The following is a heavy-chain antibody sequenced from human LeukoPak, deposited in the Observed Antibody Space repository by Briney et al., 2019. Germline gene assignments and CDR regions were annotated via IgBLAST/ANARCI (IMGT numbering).Heavy chain of an antibody. CDR1: GGSISSSDW. Sequence: SETLSLTCAVSGGSISSSDWWSWVRQPPGKGLEWIGEIYHSGSTNYNPSLKSRVTISVDTSKNQFSLKLSSVTAADTAVYYCARGAFAQQLVGDYYYYMDVWGKGTTVTVSS. J-gene: IGHJ6*03. CDR2: IYHSGST. V-gene: IGHV4-4*02. CDR3: ARGAFAQQLVGDYYYYMDV. D-gene: IGHD6-13*01.